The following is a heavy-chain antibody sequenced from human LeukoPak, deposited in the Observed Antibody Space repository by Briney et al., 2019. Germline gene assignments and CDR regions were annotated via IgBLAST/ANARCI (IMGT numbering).Heavy chain of an antibody. CDR3: ATTRDTNGPNSWYRYYYGMDV. Sequence: GASVKVSCKASGYTFTSYALHWVRQAPGQRLEWMGWINAGNDNTKYSQKFQGRVTITRDTSASTAYMGLSSLRSEDTAVYYCATTRDTNGPNSWYRYYYGMDVWGQGTTVTVSS. D-gene: IGHD4-23*01. V-gene: IGHV1-3*01. CDR2: INAGNDNT. CDR1: GYTFTSYA. J-gene: IGHJ6*02.